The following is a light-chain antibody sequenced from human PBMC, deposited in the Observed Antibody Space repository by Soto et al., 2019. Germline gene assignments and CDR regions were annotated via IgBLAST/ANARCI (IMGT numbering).Light chain of an antibody. J-gene: IGKJ3*01. CDR3: QHYNTYPFT. V-gene: IGKV1-5*01. CDR1: QSISNW. CDR2: DAS. Sequence: DIQMTQSPSTLSASVGDRVTITCRASQSISNWLAWYQQTPGKAPKLLIYDASTLESGVPSRFSGSGSGTEFTLTISSLQPDDFATYCCQHYNTYPFTFGPGNKVDI.